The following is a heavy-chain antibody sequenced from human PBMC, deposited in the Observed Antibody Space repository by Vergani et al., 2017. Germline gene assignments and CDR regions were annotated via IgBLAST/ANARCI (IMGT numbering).Heavy chain of an antibody. CDR3: ARLDGRDSSGSKYFDY. CDR1: GYSFTNNW. Sequence: VQVVQSGAEVKKPGESLKISCQISGYSFTNNWIGWVRQMPGKGLEWMGIIHPADSDTRYSPSFQGQVTISVDKSISTAYLQRSSLRASDSAMYYCARLDGRDSSGSKYFDYGGQGTLVTVSS. CDR2: IHPADSDT. J-gene: IGHJ4*02. D-gene: IGHD3-22*01. V-gene: IGHV5-51*01.